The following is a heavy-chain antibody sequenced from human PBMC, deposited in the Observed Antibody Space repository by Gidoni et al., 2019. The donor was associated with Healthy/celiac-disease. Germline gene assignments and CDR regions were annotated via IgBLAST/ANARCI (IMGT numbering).Heavy chain of an antibody. D-gene: IGHD6-6*01. J-gene: IGHJ6*02. CDR3: ARERGRWQLAQTDYYYYGMDV. CDR1: GGSLSSYY. V-gene: IGHV4-59*01. Sequence: HLQESCPGLVKPSEPLSLTCPVSGGSLSSYYWRWIRQPPGKGLEWIGYIYYSGSTNYNRSRKSRVTRSVDTSKKQFALKLSSVTAADTAVYYCARERGRWQLAQTDYYYYGMDVWGQGTTVTVSS. CDR2: IYYSGST.